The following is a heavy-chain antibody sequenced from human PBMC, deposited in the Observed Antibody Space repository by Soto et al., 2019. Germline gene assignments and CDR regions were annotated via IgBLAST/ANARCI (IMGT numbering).Heavy chain of an antibody. V-gene: IGHV3-33*01. J-gene: IGHJ6*02. D-gene: IGHD2-21*01. CDR1: GFIFSAYG. CDR2: INYDGSRK. Sequence: QVNLVESGGGAVQAGRSLRVSCATSGFIFSAYGMHWVRQAPGKGLEWVAFINYDGSRKFYGDSVNGRFTVSRDNSKNTLFLQLNSLRGEDTATYYCARCKQKVINCAMDVWGQGATVTVTS. CDR3: ARCKQKVINCAMDV.